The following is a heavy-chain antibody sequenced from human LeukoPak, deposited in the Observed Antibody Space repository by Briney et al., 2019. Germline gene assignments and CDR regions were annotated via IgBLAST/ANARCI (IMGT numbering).Heavy chain of an antibody. Sequence: GGSLRLSCAASGFTFSNYAMTWVRQAPGKGLEWVSTVSASSTYYADSVKGRFTISRDNSKNTLYLQMDSLRAEDTAVYYCAKQGGYFGSGREYYFDYWGQGTQVTVSS. CDR3: AKQGGYFGSGREYYFDY. CDR2: VSASST. V-gene: IGHV3-23*01. J-gene: IGHJ4*02. CDR1: GFTFSNYA. D-gene: IGHD3-10*01.